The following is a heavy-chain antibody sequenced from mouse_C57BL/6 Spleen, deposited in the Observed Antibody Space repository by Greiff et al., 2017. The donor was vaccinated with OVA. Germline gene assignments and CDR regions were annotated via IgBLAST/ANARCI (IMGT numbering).Heavy chain of an antibody. CDR2: INPNNGGT. CDR1: GYTFTYYY. V-gene: IGHV1-26*01. D-gene: IGHD2-1*01. Sequence: EVQLQQSGPELVKPGASVKISCKASGYTFTYYYMNWVKQSHGKSLEWIGDINPNNGGTSYNQKFKGKATLTVDKSSSTAYMELRSLTSEDSAVYYCARRIYYGNYMDYWGQGTSVTVSS. CDR3: ARRIYYGNYMDY. J-gene: IGHJ4*01.